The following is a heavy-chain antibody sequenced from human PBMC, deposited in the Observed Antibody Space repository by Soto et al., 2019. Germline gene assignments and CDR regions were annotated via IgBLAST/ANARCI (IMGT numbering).Heavy chain of an antibody. CDR2: ISSTTNYI. V-gene: IGHV3-21*06. Sequence: GGSLRLSCAASGLTFSAYSMNWVRQDPGKGLEWVSSISSTTNYIYYGDSMKGRFTISRDNAKNSLYLEMNSLRAEDTAVYYCARESEDLTSNFDYWGQGTLVTVSS. J-gene: IGHJ4*02. CDR3: ARESEDLTSNFDY. CDR1: GLTFSAYS.